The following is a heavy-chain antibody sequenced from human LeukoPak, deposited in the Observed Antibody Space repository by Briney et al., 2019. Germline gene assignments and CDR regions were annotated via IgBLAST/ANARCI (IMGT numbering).Heavy chain of an antibody. V-gene: IGHV4-34*01. Sequence: PSETLSLTCAVYGGSFSGYYWSWIRQPPGKGLEWIGEINHSGSTNYNPSLKSRVTLSVDTSNNQFSLRLSSVTAADTAVYYCARVKDCSSISCYINYYYMDVWGKGTTVTVSS. J-gene: IGHJ6*03. CDR3: ARVKDCSSISCYINYYYMDV. D-gene: IGHD2-2*02. CDR2: INHSGST. CDR1: GGSFSGYY.